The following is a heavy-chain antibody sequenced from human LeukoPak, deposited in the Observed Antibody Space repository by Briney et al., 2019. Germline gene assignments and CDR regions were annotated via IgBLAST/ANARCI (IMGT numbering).Heavy chain of an antibody. Sequence: PGGSLRLSCAASGFTFSSYSMNWVRQAPGKGLEWVSSISSSSSYIYYADSVKGRFTISGDNAKNSLYLQMNSLRAEDTAVYYCARDRDSSSWYVLRPFDYWGQGTLVTVSS. J-gene: IGHJ4*02. D-gene: IGHD6-13*01. V-gene: IGHV3-21*01. CDR2: ISSSSSYI. CDR1: GFTFSSYS. CDR3: ARDRDSSSWYVLRPFDY.